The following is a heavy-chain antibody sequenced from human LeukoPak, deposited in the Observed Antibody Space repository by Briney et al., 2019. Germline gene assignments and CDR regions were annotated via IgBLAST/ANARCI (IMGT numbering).Heavy chain of an antibody. J-gene: IGHJ4*02. D-gene: IGHD3-9*01. Sequence: GGSLRLSCAASGFSFSGDSMNWVRHAPGEGLEWVAHIRGISSAMNYAASVRGRFTISRDNAKNALFLQMSSLRAEDTAVYYCARDRDWSFDYWGQGTLVTVSS. CDR3: ARDRDWSFDY. CDR2: IRGISSAM. V-gene: IGHV3-48*04. CDR1: GFSFSGDS.